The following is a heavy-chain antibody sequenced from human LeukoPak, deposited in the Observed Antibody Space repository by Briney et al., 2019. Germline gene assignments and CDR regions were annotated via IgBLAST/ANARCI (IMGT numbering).Heavy chain of an antibody. CDR1: GGSISSYY. D-gene: IGHD6-13*01. Sequence: SETPSLTCTVSGGSISSYYWSWIRQPPGKGLEWIGYIYYSGSTNYNPSLKSRVTISVDTSKNQFSLKLSSVTAADTAVYYCARDRIAAAGYYHYGMDVWGQGTTVTVSS. V-gene: IGHV4-59*01. CDR3: ARDRIAAAGYYHYGMDV. CDR2: IYYSGST. J-gene: IGHJ6*02.